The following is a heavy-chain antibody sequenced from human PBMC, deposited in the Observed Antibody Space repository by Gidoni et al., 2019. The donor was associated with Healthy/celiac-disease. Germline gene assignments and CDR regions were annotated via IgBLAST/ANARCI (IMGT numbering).Heavy chain of an antibody. CDR3: ARDRRFLNWFDP. CDR1: GGSISSGGYY. Sequence: QVQLQESGPGLVKPSQTLSLTCTVSGGSISSGGYYWSWIRQHPGKGLEWIGYIYYIGSTYYNPSLKSRVTISVDTSKNQFSLKLSSVTAADTAVYYCARDRRFLNWFDPWGQGTLVTVSS. J-gene: IGHJ5*02. V-gene: IGHV4-31*03. CDR2: IYYIGST. D-gene: IGHD3-3*01.